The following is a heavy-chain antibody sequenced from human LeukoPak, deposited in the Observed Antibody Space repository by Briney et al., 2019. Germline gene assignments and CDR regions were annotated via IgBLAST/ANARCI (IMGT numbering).Heavy chain of an antibody. CDR1: GFTFSSYG. J-gene: IGHJ4*02. CDR3: AKAVGGYSSIGTDY. D-gene: IGHD5-18*01. CDR2: IWYDGSNK. Sequence: GGSLRLSCAASGFTFSSYGMHWVRQAPGKGLEWVAVIWYDGSNKYYADSVKGRFTISRDNSKNTLYLQMNSLRAEDTAVYYCAKAVGGYSSIGTDYWGQGTLVTVSS. V-gene: IGHV3-33*06.